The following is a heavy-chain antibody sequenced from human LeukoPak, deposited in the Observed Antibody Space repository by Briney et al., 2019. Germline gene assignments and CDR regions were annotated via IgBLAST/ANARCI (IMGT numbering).Heavy chain of an antibody. J-gene: IGHJ4*02. Sequence: SVKVSCKASGGTFSSYTISWVRQAPGQGLEWMGRIIPILGIANYAQKFQGRVTITADKSTSTAYMELSSLRSEDTAVYYCARGVWGSYRYPYYFDYWGQGTLVTVSS. CDR2: IIPILGIA. D-gene: IGHD3-16*02. CDR1: GGTFSSYT. V-gene: IGHV1-69*02. CDR3: ARGVWGSYRYPYYFDY.